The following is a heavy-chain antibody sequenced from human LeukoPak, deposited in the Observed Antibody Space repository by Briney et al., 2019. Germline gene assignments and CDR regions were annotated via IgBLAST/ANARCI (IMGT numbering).Heavy chain of an antibody. CDR1: GFTFSNYN. Sequence: GGSLRLSCAASGFTFSNYNMNWVRQAPGKGLEWVSSISSSSSYIYYADSVKGRFTISSDNAKNSLYLQMNSLRAGDTAVYYCARDACSTTNCYLAYWGQGTLVTVSS. CDR2: ISSSSSYI. D-gene: IGHD2-2*01. J-gene: IGHJ4*02. V-gene: IGHV3-21*01. CDR3: ARDACSTTNCYLAY.